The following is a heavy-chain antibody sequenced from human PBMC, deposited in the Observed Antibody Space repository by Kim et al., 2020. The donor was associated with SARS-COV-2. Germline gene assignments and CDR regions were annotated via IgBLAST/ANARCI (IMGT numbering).Heavy chain of an antibody. CDR3: ARGISPFDY. J-gene: IGHJ4*02. CDR2: GST. Sequence: GSTNYHPSPKSRVPISVDTSKNQFSLKLSSVTAADTAVYYCARGISPFDYWGQGTLVTVSS. D-gene: IGHD2-15*01. V-gene: IGHV4-59*09.